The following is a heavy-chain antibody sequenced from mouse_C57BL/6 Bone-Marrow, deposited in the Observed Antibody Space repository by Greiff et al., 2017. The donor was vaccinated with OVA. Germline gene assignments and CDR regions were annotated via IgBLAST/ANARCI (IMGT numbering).Heavy chain of an antibody. V-gene: IGHV5-4*01. J-gene: IGHJ3*01. D-gene: IGHD2-3*01. CDR3: ARDKGLLPFAY. CDR1: GFTFSSYA. CDR2: ISDGGSYT. Sequence: EVQLKESGGGLVKPGGSLKLSCAASGFTFSSYAMSWVRQTPEKRLEWVATISDGGSYTYYPDNVKGRFTISRDNAKNNLYLQMSHLKSEDTAMYYCARDKGLLPFAYWGQGTLVTVSA.